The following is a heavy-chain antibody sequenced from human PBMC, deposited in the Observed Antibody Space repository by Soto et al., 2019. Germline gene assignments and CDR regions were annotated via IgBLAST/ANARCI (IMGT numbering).Heavy chain of an antibody. Sequence: SETLSLTCTVSSGSISSYYWSWIRQPAGKGLEWIGRIYTSGSTNYNPSLKSRVTMSVDTSKNQFSLKLSSVTAADTAVYYCARGVAARPGYYYGLDVWGQGTTVTISS. J-gene: IGHJ6*02. V-gene: IGHV4-4*07. CDR1: SGSISSYY. D-gene: IGHD6-6*01. CDR2: IYTSGST. CDR3: ARGVAARPGYYYGLDV.